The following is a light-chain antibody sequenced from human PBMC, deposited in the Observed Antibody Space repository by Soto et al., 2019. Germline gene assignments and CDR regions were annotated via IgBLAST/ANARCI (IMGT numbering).Light chain of an antibody. CDR2: EVN. Sequence: ALTHPPSASGSPGQSVSISCTGTSSDVGGYNYVSWYQQHPGKAPKLMIYEVNKRPSGVPDRFSGSKSGNTASLTVSGLQAEDEADYYCSSYAGSSNVFGTGTKVTVL. J-gene: IGLJ1*01. CDR3: SSYAGSSNV. CDR1: SSDVGGYNY. V-gene: IGLV2-8*01.